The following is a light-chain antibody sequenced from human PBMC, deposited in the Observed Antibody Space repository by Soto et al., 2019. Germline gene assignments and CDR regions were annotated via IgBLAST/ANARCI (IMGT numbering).Light chain of an antibody. CDR3: SSYAGSSNV. J-gene: IGLJ1*01. Sequence: QSVLTQPPSASGSPGQSVAISCTGTSSDVGGYNYVSWYQQHPGKAPKLMIYEVNKRPSGVPDRFSGSKSGKTASLTVSGLQAEDEADYYCSSYAGSSNVFGTGTKVTLL. V-gene: IGLV2-8*01. CDR1: SSDVGGYNY. CDR2: EVN.